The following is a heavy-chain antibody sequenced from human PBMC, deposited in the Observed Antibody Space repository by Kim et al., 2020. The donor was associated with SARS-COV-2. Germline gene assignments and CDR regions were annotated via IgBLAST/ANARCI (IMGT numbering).Heavy chain of an antibody. V-gene: IGHV1-2*02. CDR1: GYTFTGYY. J-gene: IGHJ6*02. CDR2: INPNSGGT. CDR3: ARARGITGTTTPGMDV. D-gene: IGHD1-7*01. Sequence: ASVKVSCKASGYTFTGYYMHWVRQAPGQGLEWMGWINPNSGGTNYAQKFQGRVTMTRDTSISTAYMELSRLRSDDTAVYYCARARGITGTTTPGMDVWGQGTTVTVSS.